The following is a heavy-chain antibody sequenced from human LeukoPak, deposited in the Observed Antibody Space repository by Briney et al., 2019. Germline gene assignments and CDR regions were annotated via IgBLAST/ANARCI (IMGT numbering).Heavy chain of an antibody. Sequence: PGGSLRLSCAAPGFTLSSYAMTWVRQAPGRGLEWVSSVDGGGGGTYCADSVKGRFTISRDNSKDTLYLQMNGLRAEDTAVYFCAKQSAGSAAWYSLHYDFWGQGTLVTVSS. V-gene: IGHV3-23*01. J-gene: IGHJ4*02. CDR2: VDGGGGGT. CDR3: AKQSAGSAAWYSLHYDF. D-gene: IGHD6-13*01. CDR1: GFTLSSYA.